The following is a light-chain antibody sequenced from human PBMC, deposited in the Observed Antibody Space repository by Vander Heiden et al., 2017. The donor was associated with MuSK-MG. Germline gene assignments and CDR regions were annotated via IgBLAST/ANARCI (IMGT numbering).Light chain of an antibody. CDR3: HQYYSPPLT. V-gene: IGKV4-1*01. CDR2: WAS. CDR1: QSVLYSSNNKNY. J-gene: IGKJ4*01. Sequence: DIVMTQSPDSLAVSLGERATINCKSSQSVLYSSNNKNYLAWYQQKPGQPPKLLIYWASTRESGVPDRFSGSGSGTDFTLTISNLQAEDVAVYYCHQYYSPPLTFGGGIKVEIK.